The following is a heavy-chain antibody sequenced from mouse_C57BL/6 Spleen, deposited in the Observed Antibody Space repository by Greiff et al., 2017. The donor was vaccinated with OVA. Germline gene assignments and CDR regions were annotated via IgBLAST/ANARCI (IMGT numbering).Heavy chain of an antibody. Sequence: VQLQQSGAELVRPGTSVKVSCKASGYAFTNYLIEWVKQRPGQGLEWIGVINPGSGGTNYNEKFKGKATLTADKSSSTAYMQLSSLTSEDSAVYFCARRHYGSSSDYWGQGTTLTVSS. CDR3: ARRHYGSSSDY. CDR2: INPGSGGT. V-gene: IGHV1-54*01. J-gene: IGHJ2*01. D-gene: IGHD1-1*01. CDR1: GYAFTNYL.